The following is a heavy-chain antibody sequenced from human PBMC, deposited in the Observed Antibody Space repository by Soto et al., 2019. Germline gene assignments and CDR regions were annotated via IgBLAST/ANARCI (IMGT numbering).Heavy chain of an antibody. J-gene: IGHJ4*02. CDR1: GFSLSNARMG. CDR3: ARTVARMNLDY. V-gene: IGHV2-26*01. Sequence: QVTLKESGPVLVKPTETLTLTCTVSGFSLSNARMGVSWIRQPPGKALEWLAHIFSNDETAYSTSLKTRLTISKDTSKSQVVLTMGNMDPVVTATYYCARTVARMNLDYWGQGTLVTVSS. D-gene: IGHD2-21*01. CDR2: IFSNDET.